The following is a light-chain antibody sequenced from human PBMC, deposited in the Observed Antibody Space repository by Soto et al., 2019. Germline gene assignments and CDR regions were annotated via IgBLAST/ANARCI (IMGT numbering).Light chain of an antibody. CDR2: EVS. CDR3: SSYRSGSTLWV. CDR1: SSDVGGYNY. V-gene: IGLV2-14*01. J-gene: IGLJ3*02. Sequence: QSALTQSASVSGSPGQSITVSCTGTSSDVGGYNYVSWYQHHPGKAPKLVIYEVSNRPSGVSNRFSGSKSGNTASLTISGLQAEDEANYYCSSYRSGSTLWVFGGGTKLTVL.